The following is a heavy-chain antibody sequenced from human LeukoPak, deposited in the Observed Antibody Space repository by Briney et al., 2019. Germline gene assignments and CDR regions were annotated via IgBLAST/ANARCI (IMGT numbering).Heavy chain of an antibody. V-gene: IGHV3-43*02. Sequence: GGSLRLSCAASGFTFEDYAMHCVRQVPGKGLEGGALILWDGSSTNYADSVKGRFTISRDNSKNSLSLHMNSLTVADTALYFCAKDRYSSSWYTIDYWGQGTLVTVSS. CDR2: ILWDGSST. CDR3: AKDRYSSSWYTIDY. CDR1: GFTFEDYA. J-gene: IGHJ4*02. D-gene: IGHD6-13*01.